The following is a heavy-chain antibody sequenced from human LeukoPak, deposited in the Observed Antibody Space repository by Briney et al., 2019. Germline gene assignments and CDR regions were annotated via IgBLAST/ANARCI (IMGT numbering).Heavy chain of an antibody. CDR2: ISSISTTV. J-gene: IGHJ5*02. CDR1: GFMFSSHS. Sequence: GGSLRLSCEASGFMFSSHSMNWVRQAPGEGLEWLAHISSISTTVYYADSVKGRFTISRDNAKKSLYLQMNSLRAEDTAVYYCAKDQSITIFGVVPLSSWGQGTLVTVSS. V-gene: IGHV3-48*01. D-gene: IGHD3-3*01. CDR3: AKDQSITIFGVVPLSS.